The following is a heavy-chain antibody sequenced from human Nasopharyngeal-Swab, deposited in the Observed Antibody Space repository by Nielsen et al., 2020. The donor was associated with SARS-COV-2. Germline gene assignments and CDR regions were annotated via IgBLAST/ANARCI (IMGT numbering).Heavy chain of an antibody. CDR2: IYTSGST. D-gene: IGHD1-14*01. V-gene: IGHV4-4*07. CDR3: ARGGRAETAPFDI. J-gene: IGHJ3*02. Sequence: WIRQPPGKGLEWIGRIYTSGSTNYNPPLKSRVTMSVDTSKNQFSLKLSSVTAADTAVYYCARGGRAETAPFDIWGQGTMVTVSS.